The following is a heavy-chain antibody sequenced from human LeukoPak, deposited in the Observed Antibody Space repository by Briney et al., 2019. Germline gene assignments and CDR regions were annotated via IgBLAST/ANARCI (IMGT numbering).Heavy chain of an antibody. J-gene: IGHJ4*02. CDR3: ARGVAEPTIFGRDWIEERNFDY. D-gene: IGHD3-3*01. V-gene: IGHV1-69*13. CDR1: GGTFSSYA. CDR2: IIPIFGTA. Sequence: SVKVSCKASGGTFSSYAIRAVRQAPGQGLEWVGGIIPIFGTANYAQKFQGRVTITADESTRTAYMELISLRSEDTAVYYCARGVAEPTIFGRDWIEERNFDYWGQGTLVTVSS.